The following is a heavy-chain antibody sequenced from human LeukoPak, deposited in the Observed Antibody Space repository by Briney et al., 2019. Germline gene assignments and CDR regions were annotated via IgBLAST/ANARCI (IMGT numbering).Heavy chain of an antibody. Sequence: GGSLRLFCAASGFTFSGYAMHWVRQAPGKGLEWVAFIRYDGGDKYYGDSVKGRFTISRDNSKNTLYLQMNSLRGEDTAVYYCAKVGSSNWFDPWGQGTLVTVSS. D-gene: IGHD1-26*01. CDR2: IRYDGGDK. CDR3: AKVGSSNWFDP. J-gene: IGHJ5*02. CDR1: GFTFSGYA. V-gene: IGHV3-30*02.